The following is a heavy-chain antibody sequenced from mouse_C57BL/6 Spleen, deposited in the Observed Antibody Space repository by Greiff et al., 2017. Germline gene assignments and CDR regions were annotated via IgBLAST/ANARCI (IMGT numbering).Heavy chain of an antibody. CDR1: GYTFTSYW. V-gene: IGHV1-64*01. CDR3: ARPDYYSSSPDY. Sequence: QVQLQQSGAELVKPGASVKLSCKASGYTFTSYWMHWVKQRPGQGLEWIGMIHPNSGSTNYNEKFKSKATLTVDKSSSTAYMQLSSLTSEDSAVYYCARPDYYSSSPDYWGQGTTLTVSS. D-gene: IGHD1-1*01. CDR2: IHPNSGST. J-gene: IGHJ2*01.